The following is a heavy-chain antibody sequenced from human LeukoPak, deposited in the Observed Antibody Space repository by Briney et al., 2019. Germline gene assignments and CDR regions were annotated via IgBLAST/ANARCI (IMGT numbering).Heavy chain of an antibody. CDR2: ISTGSSTI. CDR1: GFTFSSHE. D-gene: IGHD1-26*01. V-gene: IGHV3-48*03. J-gene: IGHJ2*01. Sequence: PGGSLRLSCAASGFTFSSHEMTWVRQAPGKGLEWVSYISTGSSTIYYADSVKGRFIISRDNAKNSLSLQMDSLRAEDTAVYFCARVGSPGRDFDLWGRGTLVTVSS. CDR3: ARVGSPGRDFDL.